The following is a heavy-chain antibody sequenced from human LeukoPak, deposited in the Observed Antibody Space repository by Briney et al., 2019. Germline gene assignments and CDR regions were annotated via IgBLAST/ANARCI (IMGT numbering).Heavy chain of an antibody. V-gene: IGHV1-69*05. CDR1: GGTFSSYA. J-gene: IGHJ5*02. D-gene: IGHD6-6*01. Sequence: GASVKVSCKASGGTFSSYAISWVRQAPGQGLEWMGGIIPIFGTANYAQKFQGRVTITTDESTSTAYMELSSLRSEDTAVYYCARDGQNSSSTANWFDPWGQGTLVTVSS. CDR3: ARDGQNSSSTANWFDP. CDR2: IIPIFGTA.